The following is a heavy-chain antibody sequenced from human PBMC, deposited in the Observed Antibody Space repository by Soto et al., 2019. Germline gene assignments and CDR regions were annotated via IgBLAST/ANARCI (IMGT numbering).Heavy chain of an antibody. D-gene: IGHD2-15*01. CDR3: ARVDSVDFSGGSCYYDYYYGRYV. CDR1: GGTFSSYA. CDR2: IIPIFGTA. J-gene: IGHJ6*01. V-gene: IGHV1-69*06. Sequence: QVKLVQSGAEVKKPGSSVKVSCKASGGTFSSYAISWVRQAPGQGLEWMGGIIPIFGTANYAQKFQGRVTITADKSTSTADMKLSSVIADHTAVYECARVDSVDFSGGSCYYDYYYGRYVWAHGYTVTVAS.